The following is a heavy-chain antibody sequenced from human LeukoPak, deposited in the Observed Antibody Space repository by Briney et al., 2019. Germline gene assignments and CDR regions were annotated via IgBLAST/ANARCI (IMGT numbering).Heavy chain of an antibody. V-gene: IGHV3-9*03. CDR2: ISWNSGSI. D-gene: IGHD3-22*01. CDR3: AKAAVSSGSYDAFDI. Sequence: GGPLRLSCAASGFTFDDYAMHWVRQAPGKGLEWVSGISWNSGSIGYADSVKGRFTISRDNAKNSLYLQMNSLRAEDMALYYCAKAAVSSGSYDAFDIWGQGTMVTVSS. CDR1: GFTFDDYA. J-gene: IGHJ3*02.